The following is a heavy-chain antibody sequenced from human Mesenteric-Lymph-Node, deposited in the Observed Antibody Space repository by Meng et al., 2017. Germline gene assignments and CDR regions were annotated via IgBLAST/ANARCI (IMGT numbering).Heavy chain of an antibody. Sequence: GQLQEAGPGLVKPSQTLALTCAVSGGSISSSNWWSWVRQPPGKGLEWIGEIYHSGSTNYNPSLKSRVTISVDTSKNQFSLKVSSVTAADTAVYYCARVVGTPGVARGPEIDNWGQGTLVTVSS. J-gene: IGHJ4*02. CDR1: GGSISSSNW. V-gene: IGHV4-4*02. CDR2: IYHSGST. D-gene: IGHD3-10*01. CDR3: ARVVGTPGVARGPEIDN.